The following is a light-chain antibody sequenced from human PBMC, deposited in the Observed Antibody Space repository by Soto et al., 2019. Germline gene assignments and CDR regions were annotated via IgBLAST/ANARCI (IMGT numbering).Light chain of an antibody. CDR3: QQYNNWPPIT. CDR2: GAS. Sequence: EIVMTQSPASLSVSPGERATLSFRASQSVSSNLAWYQQTPGQAPRLLIYGASTRATGIPARFSGSGSGTEFTLTIRSLQSEDFAVYYCQQYNNWPPITCGQGTRLEIK. V-gene: IGKV3-15*01. J-gene: IGKJ5*01. CDR1: QSVSSN.